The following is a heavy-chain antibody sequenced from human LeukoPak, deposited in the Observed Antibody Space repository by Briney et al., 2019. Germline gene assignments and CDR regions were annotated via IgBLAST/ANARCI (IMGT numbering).Heavy chain of an antibody. CDR2: IYTGGGR. Sequence: PGGSLRLSCAASGFTFDDYAMHWVRQAPGKELEWVSVIYTGGGRYYADSVRGRFTISRDTSKNMVFLQMNSLRVEDTAVYYCARGIDYWGRGTLVTVSS. J-gene: IGHJ4*02. CDR3: ARGIDY. CDR1: GFTFDDYA. V-gene: IGHV3-53*01.